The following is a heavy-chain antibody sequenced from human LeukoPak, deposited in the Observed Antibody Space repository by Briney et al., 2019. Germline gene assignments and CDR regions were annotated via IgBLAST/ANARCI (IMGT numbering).Heavy chain of an antibody. CDR2: IYWDDDK. J-gene: IGHJ3*02. CDR1: GFSLSTSGVG. CDR3: AHRLPTTLYCSGGSCYSRGAFDI. D-gene: IGHD2-15*01. Sequence: SGPTLVKPTQTLTLTCTFSGFSLSTSGVGVGWIRQPPGKALEWLALIYWDDDKRYSPSLKSRLTITKDTSKNQVVLTMTNMDPVDTATYYCAHRLPTTLYCSGGSCYSRGAFDIWDQGTMVTVSS. V-gene: IGHV2-5*02.